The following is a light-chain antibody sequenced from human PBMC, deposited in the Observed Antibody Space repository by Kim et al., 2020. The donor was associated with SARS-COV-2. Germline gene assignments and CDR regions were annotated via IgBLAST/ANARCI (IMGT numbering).Light chain of an antibody. J-gene: IGKJ1*01. CDR3: LQEYNYPWT. Sequence: ASVGYRVTIPCRASQCIRNDFAWYQQKPGKAPKLLIYSASNLQSGVPSRFSGSASGTDFTLTITRLQPEDFATYYCLQEYNYPWTFGQGAKVDIK. V-gene: IGKV1-6*01. CDR1: QCIRND. CDR2: SAS.